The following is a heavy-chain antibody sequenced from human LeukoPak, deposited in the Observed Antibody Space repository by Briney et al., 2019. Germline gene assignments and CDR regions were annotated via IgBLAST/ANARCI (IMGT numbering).Heavy chain of an antibody. CDR2: IYYSGSA. CDR3: ARTSYIAAPGYFDY. Sequence: SETLSLTCTVSGGSISTYYWNWIRQPPGKGLEWIGYIYYSGSAKYNPSLKSRVTISVDTSKNQFSLKLSSVTAADTAVYYCARTSYIAAPGYFDYWGQGTLVTVSS. CDR1: GGSISTYY. D-gene: IGHD6-13*01. V-gene: IGHV4-59*01. J-gene: IGHJ4*02.